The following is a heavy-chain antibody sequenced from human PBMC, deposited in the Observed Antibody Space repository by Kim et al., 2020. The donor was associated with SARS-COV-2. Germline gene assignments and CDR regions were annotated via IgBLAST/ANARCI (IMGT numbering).Heavy chain of an antibody. Sequence: SQKFQGRVTITRDTSASTAYMELSSLRSEDTAVYYCARDTRGGVSGSYAYWGQGTLVTVSS. D-gene: IGHD1-26*01. V-gene: IGHV1-3*01. J-gene: IGHJ4*02. CDR3: ARDTRGGVSGSYAY.